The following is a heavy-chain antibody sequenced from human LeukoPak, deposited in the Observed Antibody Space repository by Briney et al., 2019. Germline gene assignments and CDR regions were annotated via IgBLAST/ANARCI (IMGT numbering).Heavy chain of an antibody. Sequence: GGSPRLSCAGSGFTFSSYAMSWVRQAPGKGLEWVSAISGSGENTYYADSVKGRFTISRDNSRNTLYLQMNSLRAGDTAVYYCAKSFRSTSLDYWGQGTLVTVSS. CDR3: AKSFRSTSLDY. D-gene: IGHD2-2*01. CDR2: ISGSGENT. V-gene: IGHV3-23*01. CDR1: GFTFSSYA. J-gene: IGHJ4*02.